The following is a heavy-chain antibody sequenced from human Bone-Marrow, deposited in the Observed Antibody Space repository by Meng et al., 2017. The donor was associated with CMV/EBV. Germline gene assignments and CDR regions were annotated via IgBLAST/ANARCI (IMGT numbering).Heavy chain of an antibody. CDR1: GYTFTSYY. CDR2: INPSGGST. D-gene: IGHD4-11*01. Sequence: ASVKVSCKASGYTFTSYYMHWVRQAPGQGLEWRGIINPSGGSTSYAQKFQGRVTMTRDTSTSTVYMELSSLRSEDTAVYYCARDPYSNYVYYYYYYGIDVWGQGTTVTVSS. CDR3: ARDPYSNYVYYYYYYGIDV. J-gene: IGHJ6*02. V-gene: IGHV1-46*01.